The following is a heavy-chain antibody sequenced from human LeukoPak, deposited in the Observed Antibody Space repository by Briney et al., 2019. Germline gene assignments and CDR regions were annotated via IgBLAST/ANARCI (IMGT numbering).Heavy chain of an antibody. D-gene: IGHD2/OR15-2a*01. CDR3: VRDPGNFFLPYFYYMDV. J-gene: IGHJ6*03. CDR1: GFTFSSDW. Sequence: QPGGSLRLSCAASGFTFSSDWMHWVRQAPGKGLVWVSRVNTDGSATTYADSVKGRFTISIDNAKNTLYLQMNSLRAEDTAVYYCVRDPGNFFLPYFYYMDVWGKGTTVTVSS. V-gene: IGHV3-74*01. CDR2: VNTDGSAT.